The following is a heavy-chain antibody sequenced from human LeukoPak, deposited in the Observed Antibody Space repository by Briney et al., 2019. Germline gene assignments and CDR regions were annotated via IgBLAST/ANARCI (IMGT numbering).Heavy chain of an antibody. CDR2: IYTSGST. V-gene: IGHV4-59*10. Sequence: SETLSLTCAVYGGSFSGYYWSWIRQPPGKGLEWIGRIYTSGSTNYNPSLKSRVTMSVDTSKNQFSLKLSSVTAADTAVYYCARDSSARYSASWYVVGDFDYWGQGTLVTVSS. CDR3: ARDSSARYSASWYVVGDFDY. D-gene: IGHD6-13*01. CDR1: GGSFSGYY. J-gene: IGHJ4*02.